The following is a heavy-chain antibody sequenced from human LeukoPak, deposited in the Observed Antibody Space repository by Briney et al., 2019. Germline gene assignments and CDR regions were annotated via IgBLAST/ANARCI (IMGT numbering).Heavy chain of an antibody. D-gene: IGHD3-10*01. CDR2: IWYDGSNK. V-gene: IGHV3-33*01. CDR1: GFTFSSYG. J-gene: IGHJ3*02. CDR3: ARGAYGSGTYHDFDI. Sequence: GRSLRLSCAASGFTFSSYGMHWVRQAPGKGLEWVAVIWYDGSNKYYVDSVKGRFTISRDNSKNTLYLQMNSLRAEDTAVYSCARGAYGSGTYHDFDIWGQGTMVTVSS.